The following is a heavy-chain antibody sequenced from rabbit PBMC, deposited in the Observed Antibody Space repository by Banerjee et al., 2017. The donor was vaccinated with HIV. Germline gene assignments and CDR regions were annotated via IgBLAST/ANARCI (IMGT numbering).Heavy chain of an antibody. CDR3: ARAPRYYTYGYGGYGYATYFNL. V-gene: IGHV1S45*01. J-gene: IGHJ4*01. CDR1: AFSFSNKYV. CDR2: IYTGSGST. Sequence: QEQLAESGGDLVKPEGSLTLTCTASAFSFSNKYVMCWVRQAPGKGLEWIGCIYTGSGSTYYASWAKGRFTISKTSSTTVTLQMTSLTAADTATYFCARAPRYYTYGYGGYGYATYFNLWGQGTLV. D-gene: IGHD6-1*01.